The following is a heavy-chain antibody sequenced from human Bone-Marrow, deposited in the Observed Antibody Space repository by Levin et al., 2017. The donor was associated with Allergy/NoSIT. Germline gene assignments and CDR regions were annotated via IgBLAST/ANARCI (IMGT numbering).Heavy chain of an antibody. Sequence: SGPTLVKPTQTLTLTCTVSGFSLSTTGLGVAWIRQPPGKALEWLAVIYWDDDKRYNSTLRSRLTITQDASKNQVALTMTNMDPVDTATYFCAHKGYIFPVNWLDPWGPGILVTVSS. J-gene: IGHJ5*02. V-gene: IGHV2-5*02. CDR2: IYWDDDK. D-gene: IGHD3-9*01. CDR3: AHKGYIFPVNWLDP. CDR1: GFSLSTTGLG.